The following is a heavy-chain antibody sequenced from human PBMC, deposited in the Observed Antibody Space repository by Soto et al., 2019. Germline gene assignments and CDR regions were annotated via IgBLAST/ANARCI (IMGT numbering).Heavy chain of an antibody. CDR3: ARRRDFLDS. Sequence: QVQLVESGGGVVKPGGSLRLACAASGFTFSDYYMTCIHQAPGKGLEWVSYIGSGGGTIYYADSVKGRFTISSDNAKTSLYLQMNSLRAEDTAVYYCARRRDFLDSWGQGTLVTVSS. V-gene: IGHV3-11*01. J-gene: IGHJ4*02. CDR2: IGSGGGTI. CDR1: GFTFSDYY. D-gene: IGHD3-3*01.